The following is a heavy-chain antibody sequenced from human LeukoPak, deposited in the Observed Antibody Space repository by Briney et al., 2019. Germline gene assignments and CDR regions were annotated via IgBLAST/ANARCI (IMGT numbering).Heavy chain of an antibody. CDR1: GYTFTGYY. V-gene: IGHV1-2*02. CDR3: ARAPRITWNGFDY. J-gene: IGHJ4*02. D-gene: IGHD1-1*01. CDR2: INPNSGGT. Sequence: GASVKVSCKASGYTFTGYYMHWVRQAPGQGLEWMGWINPNSGGTNYAQKFQGRVTMTRDTSIRTAYMELSRLRSDDTAVYYCARAPRITWNGFDYWGQGTLVTVSS.